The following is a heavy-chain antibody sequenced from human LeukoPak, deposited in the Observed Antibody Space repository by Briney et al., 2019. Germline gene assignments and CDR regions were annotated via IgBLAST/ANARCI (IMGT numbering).Heavy chain of an antibody. D-gene: IGHD2-15*01. J-gene: IGHJ4*02. V-gene: IGHV3-23*01. CDR1: GITLSNYG. Sequence: GGSLRLSCAVSGITLSNYGMSWVRQAPGKGLEWVADISGIGGGTNYADSVKGRFTISRDNPKNTLFLQMYTLRAQDTPVYFCGKRGAVIRVIVVGFNKEAYYFDSWGQGAPVTVSS. CDR3: GKRGAVIRVIVVGFNKEAYYFDS. CDR2: ISGIGGGT.